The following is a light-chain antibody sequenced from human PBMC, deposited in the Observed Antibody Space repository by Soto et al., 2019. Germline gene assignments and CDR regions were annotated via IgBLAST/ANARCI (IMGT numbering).Light chain of an antibody. CDR1: QTISSW. Sequence: DIQMTQSPSTLSGSVGDRVTITCRASQTISSWLAWYQQKPGKAPKLLIYKASTLKSGVPSRFSGSGSGTEFTLTISRLEPEDFAVYYCQQYSYTPRTFGQGTKVDI. CDR2: KAS. V-gene: IGKV1-5*03. CDR3: QQYSYTPRT. J-gene: IGKJ1*01.